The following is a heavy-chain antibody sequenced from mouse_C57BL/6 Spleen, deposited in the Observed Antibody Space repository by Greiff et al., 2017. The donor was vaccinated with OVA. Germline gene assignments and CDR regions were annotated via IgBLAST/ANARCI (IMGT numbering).Heavy chain of an antibody. V-gene: IGHV14-1*01. Sequence: VQLQQSGAELVRPGASVKLSCTASGFNITDYYMHWVKQRPEQGLEWIGRLYPEDGDIEYDPKFQGKATMTADTSSNTAYMQLSSLTSEYTAVDYCTTFAGYNGSCFDYWGQGTTLTVSS. CDR2: LYPEDGDI. CDR1: GFNITDYY. J-gene: IGHJ2*01. CDR3: TTFAGYNGSCFDY. D-gene: IGHD2-2*01.